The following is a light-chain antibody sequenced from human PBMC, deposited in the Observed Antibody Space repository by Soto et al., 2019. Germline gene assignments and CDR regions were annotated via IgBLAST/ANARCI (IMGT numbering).Light chain of an antibody. J-gene: IGLJ2*01. CDR3: CSYADSSTQ. CDR1: SSDVGSYNV. Sequence: QSALTQPASVSGSPGQSITISCTGTSSDVGSYNVVSWYQQHPGKAPKLTIYEVSKRPSGVSNRFSGSKSGNTASLTISGLQAEDEADYYCCSYADSSTQFGGGTKLTVL. V-gene: IGLV2-23*02. CDR2: EVS.